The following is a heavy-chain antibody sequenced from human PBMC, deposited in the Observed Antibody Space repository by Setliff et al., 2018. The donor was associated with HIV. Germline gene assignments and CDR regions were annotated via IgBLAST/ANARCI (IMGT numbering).Heavy chain of an antibody. CDR1: GYAFTDYY. Sequence: ASVNVSCKASGYAFTDYYMHWVQQAPGKGLEWMGRVDPEDGETIYAQNIQGRVTMTTDASTTTAYMELRSLRSDDTAIYYCARLPKPDSSGWGYFDFWGQGTLVTVSS. CDR3: ARLPKPDSSGWGYFDF. D-gene: IGHD3-22*01. J-gene: IGHJ4*02. V-gene: IGHV1-69-2*01. CDR2: VDPEDGET.